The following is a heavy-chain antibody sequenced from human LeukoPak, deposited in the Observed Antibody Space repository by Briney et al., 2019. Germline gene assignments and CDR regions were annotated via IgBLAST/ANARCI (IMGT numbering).Heavy chain of an antibody. CDR2: ITGNGGST. CDR3: AKRSCSGTTCYPLDY. V-gene: IGHV3-23*01. J-gene: IGHJ4*02. CDR1: GLTFSVAG. D-gene: IGHD6-19*01. Sequence: QPGGSLRLSCAASGLTFSVAGMHWVRQAPGKGLELVSAITGNGGSTYYADSVKGRFTISRDNSKSTLYLQMNRLRAEDTAIYYCAKRSCSGTTCYPLDYWGQGTLVTVSS.